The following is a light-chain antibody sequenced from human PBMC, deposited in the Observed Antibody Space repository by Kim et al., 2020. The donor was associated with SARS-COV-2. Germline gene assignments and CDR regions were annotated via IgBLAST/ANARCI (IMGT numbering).Light chain of an antibody. Sequence: GQRVTISFSGSNSTVGSNYVYWYKQFPGMAPKALVYRNDQRPSGVPDRVSGSKSGTSASLAISGLRSDDEADYYCAAWDDSLGGHVFGGGTQLTIL. CDR1: NSTVGSNY. J-gene: IGLJ2*01. CDR2: RND. CDR3: AAWDDSLGGHV. V-gene: IGLV1-47*01.